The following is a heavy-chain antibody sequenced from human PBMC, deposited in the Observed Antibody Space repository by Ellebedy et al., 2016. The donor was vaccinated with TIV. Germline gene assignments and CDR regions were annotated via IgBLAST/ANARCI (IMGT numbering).Heavy chain of an antibody. CDR3: ATDRGEGGLPSFFDS. CDR1: GFTFSSYT. J-gene: IGHJ4*02. V-gene: IGHV3-21*01. Sequence: GESLKISCAASGFTFSSYTMNWVRQAPGKGLEWVSSISSNLHYIHYRDSVKGRFTISRDNAKNSLSLQMDSLRAEDTAVYYCATDRGEGGLPSFFDSWGQGTLVTVST. D-gene: IGHD3-10*01. CDR2: ISSNLHYI.